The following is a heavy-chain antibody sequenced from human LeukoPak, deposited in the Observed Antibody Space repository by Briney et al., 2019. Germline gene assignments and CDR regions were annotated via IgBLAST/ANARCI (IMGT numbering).Heavy chain of an antibody. J-gene: IGHJ4*02. V-gene: IGHV4-61*02. CDR2: IYTSGST. D-gene: IGHD3-22*01. Sequence: SQTLSLTCTVSGGSISSGSYYWRWMRQPAGRGLEWIGRIYTSGSTNYNPSLKSRVTISVDTSKNQFSLKLSSVTAADTAVYYCARAVITMTTFDYWGQGTLVTVSS. CDR3: ARAVITMTTFDY. CDR1: GGSISSGSYY.